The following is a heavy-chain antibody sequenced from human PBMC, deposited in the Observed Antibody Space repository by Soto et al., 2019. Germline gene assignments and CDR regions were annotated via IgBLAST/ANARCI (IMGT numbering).Heavy chain of an antibody. CDR2: IVVGSGNT. CDR3: AANSVLRFLEWLPQSYYYYMDV. CDR1: GFTFTSSA. J-gene: IGHJ6*03. D-gene: IGHD3-3*01. V-gene: IGHV1-58*02. Sequence: ASVKVSCTASGFTFTSSAMQWVRQARGQRLEWIGWIVVGSGNTNYAQKFQERVTITRDMSTSTAYMELSSLRSEDTAVYYCAANSVLRFLEWLPQSYYYYMDVWGKGTTVTVSS.